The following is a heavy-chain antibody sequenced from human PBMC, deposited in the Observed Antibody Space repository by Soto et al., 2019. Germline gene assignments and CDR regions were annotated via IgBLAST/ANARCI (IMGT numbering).Heavy chain of an antibody. Sequence: PSETLSLTCTVSGGSITGYYWSWIRQPPGKGLEWIGYIYYAGNTLYTPSLKSRVTISVDTSKNQFSLNLSSVTAADTAVYYCVRHDAVPKLQNGKGVWGQGTTVTVSS. CDR1: GGSITGYY. CDR2: IYYAGNT. V-gene: IGHV4-59*01. J-gene: IGHJ6*02. CDR3: VRHDAVPKLQNGKGV.